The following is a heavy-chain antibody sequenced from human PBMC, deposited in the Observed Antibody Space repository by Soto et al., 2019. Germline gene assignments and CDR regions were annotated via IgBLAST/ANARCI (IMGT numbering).Heavy chain of an antibody. CDR2: IIPIFGTA. J-gene: IGHJ4*02. Sequence: SVKVSCKASGGTFSSYAISWVRQAPGQGLEWMGGIIPIFGTANYAQKFQGRVTITADESTSTAYMELSSLRSEDTAVYYCARTPPDDYSNYFSYWGQGTMVTVYS. D-gene: IGHD4-4*01. CDR3: ARTPPDDYSNYFSY. V-gene: IGHV1-69*13. CDR1: GGTFSSYA.